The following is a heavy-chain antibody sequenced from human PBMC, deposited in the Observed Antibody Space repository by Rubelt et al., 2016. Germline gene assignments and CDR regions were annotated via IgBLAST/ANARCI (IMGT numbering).Heavy chain of an antibody. CDR3: AKSGIGDDFWSGYYHSEPLYYYYYYGMDV. D-gene: IGHD3-3*01. J-gene: IGHJ6*02. CDR2: INPSGGST. Sequence: QGLEWMGIINPSGGSTSYAQKFQGRVTMTRDTSTSTVYMELSSLRSEDTAVYYCAKSGIGDDFWSGYYHSEPLYYYYYYGMDVWGQGTTVTVSS. V-gene: IGHV1-46*01.